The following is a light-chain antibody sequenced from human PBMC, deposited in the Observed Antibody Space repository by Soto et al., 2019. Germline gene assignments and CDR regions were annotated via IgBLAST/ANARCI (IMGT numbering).Light chain of an antibody. J-gene: IGKJ2*01. V-gene: IGKV3-15*01. Sequence: VMTQSPAILSLSPGERATLSFRASQSVSTNVAWYQQIPGQTPRLLIYGASTTAAGIPVRFSGSGSGTEFTLTISSLQSEDFAVYYCHQYDGGPYTFGHGTKVEI. CDR2: GAS. CDR3: HQYDGGPYT. CDR1: QSVSTN.